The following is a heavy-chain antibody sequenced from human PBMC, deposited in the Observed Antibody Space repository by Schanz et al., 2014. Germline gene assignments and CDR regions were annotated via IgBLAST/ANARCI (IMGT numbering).Heavy chain of an antibody. CDR3: ARDGRKYSSGALDYFDN. D-gene: IGHD6-25*01. J-gene: IGHJ4*02. CDR2: ISYGGSDK. CDR1: GFIFSTYA. V-gene: IGHV3-30*04. Sequence: QVQLVESGGGVVQPGRSLRLSCAASGFIFSTYAMHWVRQAPGKGLEWVAVISYGGSDKYYTDSEKGHFTISRDDSKNTLYLQMNSLRAEDTAIYYCARDGRKYSSGALDYFDNWGQGTLVTVSS.